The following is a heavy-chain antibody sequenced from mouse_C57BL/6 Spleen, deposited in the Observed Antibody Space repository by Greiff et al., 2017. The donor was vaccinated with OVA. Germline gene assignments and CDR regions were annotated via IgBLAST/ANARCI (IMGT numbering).Heavy chain of an antibody. CDR1: GYTFTDYY. V-gene: IGHV1-75*01. J-gene: IGHJ3*01. CDR2: IFPGSGST. D-gene: IGHD2-4*01. CDR3: ANSEGYDYDDWFAY. Sequence: QVQLQQSGPELVKPGASVKISCKASGYTFTDYYINWVKQRPGQGLEWIGWIFPGSGSTYYNEKFKGKATLTVDKSSSTAYMLLSSLTSEDSAVYFCANSEGYDYDDWFAYWGQGTLVTVSA.